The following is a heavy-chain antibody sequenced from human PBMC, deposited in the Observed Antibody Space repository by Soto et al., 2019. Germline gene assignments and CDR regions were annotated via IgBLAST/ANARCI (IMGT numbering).Heavy chain of an antibody. CDR1: GFSLNTGGVG. V-gene: IGHV2-5*02. J-gene: IGHJ6*02. CDR2: IYWDDDE. Sequence: ITLKESGPTLVKPTQTLTLTCTFSGFSLNTGGVGVGWVRQPRGKAMEWLALIYWDDDERYRPSLRSRLNITKDTINTQVVLTMTNMDPEDTATYYCVRNWTYSGGDYYYGMDAWGQGTTVTVSS. CDR3: VRNWTYSGGDYYYGMDA. D-gene: IGHD2-8*02.